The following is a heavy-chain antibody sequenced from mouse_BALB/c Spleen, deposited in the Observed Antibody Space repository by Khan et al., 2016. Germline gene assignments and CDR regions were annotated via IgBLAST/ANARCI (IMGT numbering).Heavy chain of an antibody. CDR3: DTVGSYYVAFVY. CDR1: GYTFTSYV. D-gene: IGHD1-1*01. V-gene: IGHV1S136*01. J-gene: IGHJ3*01. Sequence: EVQLQESGPEVVKPGASVKMSCKASGYTFTSYVMHWVRQKPGQGLEWIGYIYPFNDATKFTDKFNGKATLTSDKSSSTAYMELSSLTSEDSAVLYCDTVGSYYVAFVYWGQGTLVTVSA. CDR2: IYPFNDAT.